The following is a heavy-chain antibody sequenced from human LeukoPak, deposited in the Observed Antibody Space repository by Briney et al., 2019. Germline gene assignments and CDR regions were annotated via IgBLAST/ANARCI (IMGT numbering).Heavy chain of an antibody. CDR1: GGSISSYY. Sequence: SETLSLTCTVSGGSISSYYWSWIRQPPGKGLEWIGYIYYSGSANYNPSLKSRVTISVDTSKNQFSLKLSSVTAADTAVYYCARVTTVTTCVGCRGMDVWGKGTTVTVSS. CDR2: IYYSGSA. V-gene: IGHV4-59*01. CDR3: ARVTTVTTCVGCRGMDV. D-gene: IGHD4-17*01. J-gene: IGHJ6*04.